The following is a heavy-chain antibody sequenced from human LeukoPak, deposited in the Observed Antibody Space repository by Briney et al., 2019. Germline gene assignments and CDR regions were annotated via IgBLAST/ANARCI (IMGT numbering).Heavy chain of an antibody. CDR1: GGTFSSYA. D-gene: IGHD4-17*01. CDR3: ARPNLDYGDPRAHYGMDV. V-gene: IGHV1-69*04. CDR2: IIPILGIA. Sequence: SVKVSCKASGGTFSSYAISWVRHAPGQGLEWMGRIIPILGIANYAQKFQGRVTITADKSTSTAYMELSSLRSEDTAVYYCARPNLDYGDPRAHYGMDVWGQGTTVTVSS. J-gene: IGHJ6*02.